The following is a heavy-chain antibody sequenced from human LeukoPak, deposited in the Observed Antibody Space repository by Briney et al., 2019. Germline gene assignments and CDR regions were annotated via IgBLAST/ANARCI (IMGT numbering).Heavy chain of an antibody. Sequence: GGSLRLSCAASGFTFSSYSMNWVRQAPGKGLEWVSSISSSSSYRYYADSVKGRFTISRDNAKNSLYLQMNSLRAEDTAVYYCARDGYSSGWIDAFDIWGQGTMVTVSS. D-gene: IGHD6-19*01. J-gene: IGHJ3*02. CDR3: ARDGYSSGWIDAFDI. V-gene: IGHV3-21*01. CDR2: ISSSSSYR. CDR1: GFTFSSYS.